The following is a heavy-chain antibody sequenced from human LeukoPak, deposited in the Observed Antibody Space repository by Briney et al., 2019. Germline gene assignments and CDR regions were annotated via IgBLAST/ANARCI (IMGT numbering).Heavy chain of an antibody. J-gene: IGHJ4*02. Sequence: GASVKVSCKASGYTFTSYGFSWVRQAPGQGLEWLGWISAYNGNTNYAQKLQGRVTMTTDTSTSRAYMELRSLRSDDTVVYYCARDVYYDSRGGGHWGQETLVTVSS. D-gene: IGHD3-22*01. CDR1: GYTFTSYG. V-gene: IGHV1-18*01. CDR3: ARDVYYDSRGGGH. CDR2: ISAYNGNT.